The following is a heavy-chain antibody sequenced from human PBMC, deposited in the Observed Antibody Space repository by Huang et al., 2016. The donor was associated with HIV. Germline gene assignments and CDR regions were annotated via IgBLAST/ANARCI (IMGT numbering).Heavy chain of an antibody. V-gene: IGHV1-18*01. Sequence: QVQLVQSGPEMKKPGASVNVSCKASGYTFFTYSISWVRQAPGQGLEWMGWVSTYNGKTNYAQKVQGRLTLTTDVSTSSAYMELKNLRSDDTAVYYCARFRGPQVTLNWLDPWGQGTLVTVSS. CDR2: VSTYNGKT. CDR1: GYTFFTYS. J-gene: IGHJ5*02. D-gene: IGHD3-10*01. CDR3: ARFRGPQVTLNWLDP.